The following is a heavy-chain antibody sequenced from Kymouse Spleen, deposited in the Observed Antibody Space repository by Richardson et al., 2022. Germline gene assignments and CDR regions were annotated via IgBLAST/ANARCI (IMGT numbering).Heavy chain of an antibody. V-gene: IGHV3-13*01. Sequence: EVQLVESGGGLVQPGGSLRLSCAASGFTFSSYDMHWVRQATGKGLEWVSAIGTAGDTYYPGSVKGRFTISRENAKNSLYLQMNSLRAGDTAVYYCAREDMVRGVDYYYYYGMDVWGQGTTVTVSS. J-gene: IGHJ6*02. CDR3: AREDMVRGVDYYYYYGMDV. D-gene: IGHD3-10*01. CDR1: GFTFSSYD. CDR2: IGTAGDT.